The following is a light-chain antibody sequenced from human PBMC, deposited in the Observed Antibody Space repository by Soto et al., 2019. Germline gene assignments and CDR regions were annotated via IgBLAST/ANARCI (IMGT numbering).Light chain of an antibody. Sequence: QSALTQPASVSGSPGQSITISCTGSDVGAYRYVSWYQQHPGKAPRLMIYDVSNRPSGVSDRFSGSKSGNTASLTISGLQPEDEAYFFCSSYTGGNARVVFGGGTKLTVL. J-gene: IGLJ2*01. CDR2: DVS. CDR1: SDVGAYRY. V-gene: IGLV2-14*01. CDR3: SSYTGGNARVV.